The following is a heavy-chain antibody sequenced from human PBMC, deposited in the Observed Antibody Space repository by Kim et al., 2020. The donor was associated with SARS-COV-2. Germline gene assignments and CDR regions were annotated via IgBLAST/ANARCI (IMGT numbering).Heavy chain of an antibody. CDR1: GGTFSSYA. V-gene: IGHV1-69*13. J-gene: IGHJ6*02. CDR2: IIPIFGTA. Sequence: SVKVSCKASGGTFSSYAISWVRQAPGQGLEWMGGIIPIFGTANYAQKFQGRVTITADESTSTAYMELSSLRSEDTAVYYCARKEYYYDSSGSQTLNYYYGMDVWGQGTTVTVSS. D-gene: IGHD3-22*01. CDR3: ARKEYYYDSSGSQTLNYYYGMDV.